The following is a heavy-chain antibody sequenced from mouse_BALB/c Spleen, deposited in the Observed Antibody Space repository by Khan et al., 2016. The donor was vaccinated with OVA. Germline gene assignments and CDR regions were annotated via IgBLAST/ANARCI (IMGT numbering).Heavy chain of an antibody. D-gene: IGHD1-1*01. CDR1: GYTFTSYW. J-gene: IGHJ4*01. V-gene: IGHV1S41*01. Sequence: DLVKPGASVKLSCKASGYTFTSYWINWIKQRPGQGLEWIGRIAPGSGSTDYNEMFKGKATLTVDTSSSTVYIQPSSMSSEASACYFCARENYYGSSCYAMDYWGQGTSVTVSS. CDR2: IAPGSGST. CDR3: ARENYYGSSCYAMDY.